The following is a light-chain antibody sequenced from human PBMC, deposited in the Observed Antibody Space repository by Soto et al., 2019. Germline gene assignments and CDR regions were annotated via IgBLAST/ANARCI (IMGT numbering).Light chain of an antibody. CDR1: QSIRYY. CDR3: QHHNSYSQT. Sequence: DIQLTQSPPTLSASVGDRVTITCRASQSIRYYLAWYQQMPGKAPKLLIYGASRLQSGVPSRFSGSGSGTEFTLTISSLQPDDFATYFCQHHNSYSQTFGKGTKVEIK. J-gene: IGKJ1*01. CDR2: GAS. V-gene: IGKV1-5*01.